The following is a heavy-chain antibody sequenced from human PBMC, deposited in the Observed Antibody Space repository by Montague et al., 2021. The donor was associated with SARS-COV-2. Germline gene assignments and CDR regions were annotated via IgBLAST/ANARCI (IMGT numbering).Heavy chain of an antibody. Sequence: SLRLSCAASGFTFSSYAMHWVRQAPGKGLEWVAVISYDGSNKYYADSVKGRFTISRDNSKNTLYLQMNSLRAEDTAVYYCARAQALHGYPRYFDLWGRGTLVTVAS. CDR2: ISYDGSNK. V-gene: IGHV3-30-3*01. J-gene: IGHJ2*01. CDR1: GFTFSSYA. D-gene: IGHD5-24*01. CDR3: ARAQALHGYPRYFDL.